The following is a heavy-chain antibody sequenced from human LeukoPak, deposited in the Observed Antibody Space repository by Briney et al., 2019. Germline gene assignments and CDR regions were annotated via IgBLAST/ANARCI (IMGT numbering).Heavy chain of an antibody. V-gene: IGHV1-8*01. Sequence: ASVKVSCKASGYTFTNYEINWVRQATGQGLEWMGWMNPDSGDTAYAHKFQGRITMTRSTSITTAYMELSSLRSEDTAVYCGRGLGTYDSSELTWPMISFWGQGAVVTVSS. CDR3: GRGLGTYDSSELTWPMISF. J-gene: IGHJ4*02. D-gene: IGHD3-22*01. CDR2: MNPDSGDT. CDR1: GYTFTNYE.